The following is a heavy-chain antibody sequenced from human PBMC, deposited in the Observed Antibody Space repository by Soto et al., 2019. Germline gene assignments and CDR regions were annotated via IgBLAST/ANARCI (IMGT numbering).Heavy chain of an antibody. CDR3: AIPPVMRAFYYTYQMDV. J-gene: IGHJ6*02. V-gene: IGHV3-23*01. D-gene: IGHD4-4*01. Sequence: AGSLRLPCAASAFTFSTYPMSWVRQAPGKGLEWVSGISYSGSSTYYTDSVKGRFTISRDNTKEAVFMQQNCLRVEDTAVYYCAIPPVMRAFYYTYQMDVWGQGTTVTVSS. CDR2: ISYSGSST. CDR1: AFTFSTYP.